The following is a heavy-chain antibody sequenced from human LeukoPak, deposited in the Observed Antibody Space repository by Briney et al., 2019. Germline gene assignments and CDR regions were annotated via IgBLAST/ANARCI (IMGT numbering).Heavy chain of an antibody. D-gene: IGHD6-19*01. CDR2: VYHGGNT. V-gene: IGHV4-4*02. CDR1: GGSIRGSNW. Sequence: PSGTLSLTCTVSGGSIRGSNWWAWVRQTPGKDLEWLGQVYHGGNTYYNPSLESRVTISVDTSRNQFSVEVSSVTAADTAVYYCTRDGAPYSTGWYSWGQGTLVIVSS. CDR3: TRDGAPYSTGWYS. J-gene: IGHJ5*02.